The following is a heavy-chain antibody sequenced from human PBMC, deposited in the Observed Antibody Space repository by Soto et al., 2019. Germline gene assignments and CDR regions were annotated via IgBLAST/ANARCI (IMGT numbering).Heavy chain of an antibody. D-gene: IGHD6-6*01. Sequence: SETLSLTCTVSGGSISSGDYYWSWIRQPPGKGLEWIGYIYYSGSTNYNPSLKSRVTISVDTSKNQFSLKLSSVTAADTAVYYCARSWLQGSSSSKDHYYYGMDVWGQGTTVTVSS. CDR1: GGSISSGDYY. J-gene: IGHJ6*02. V-gene: IGHV4-61*08. CDR3: ARSWLQGSSSSKDHYYYGMDV. CDR2: IYYSGST.